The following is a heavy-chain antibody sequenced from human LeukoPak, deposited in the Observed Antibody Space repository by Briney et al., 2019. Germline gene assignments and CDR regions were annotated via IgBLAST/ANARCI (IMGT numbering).Heavy chain of an antibody. Sequence: SETLSLTCTVSGGSISSYYWSWIRQPPGKGLEWIGYIYYSGSTNYNPSLKSRVTISVDTSKNQFSLKLSSVTAADTAVYYCARDRGLRYFDYWGQGTLVTVSS. CDR1: GGSISSYY. J-gene: IGHJ4*02. CDR3: ARDRGLRYFDY. D-gene: IGHD3-9*01. V-gene: IGHV4-59*01. CDR2: IYYSGST.